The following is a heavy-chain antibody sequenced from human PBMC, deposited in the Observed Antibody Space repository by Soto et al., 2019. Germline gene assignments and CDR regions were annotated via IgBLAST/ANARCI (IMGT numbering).Heavy chain of an antibody. D-gene: IGHD4-17*01. CDR2: ISSTSSYI. CDR1: GFTFSSYS. Sequence: EVQLVESGGGLVKPGGSLRLSCAASGFTFSSYSMNWVRQAPGKGLEWVSSISSTSSYIYYADSVQGRFTIYRDNAKNSLYLQMNSLRAEDTAVYYCAREKTDYGEYSFDIWGQGTMVTVSS. V-gene: IGHV3-21*01. J-gene: IGHJ3*02. CDR3: AREKTDYGEYSFDI.